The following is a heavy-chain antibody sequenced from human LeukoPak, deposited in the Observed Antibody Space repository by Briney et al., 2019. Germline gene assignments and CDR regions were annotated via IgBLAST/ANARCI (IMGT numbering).Heavy chain of an antibody. Sequence: SVTLSLICPVDAGSLGYYYSRWIRQPTENALDWIGENNSSGSTNYNPSLQSRVSISVDTSKNQFSLKLSSVTAADTAVYYCARGGFYCGDDCYVDYWGQGTLVTVSS. CDR1: AGSLGYYY. D-gene: IGHD2-21*02. CDR2: NNSSGST. V-gene: IGHV4-34*01. J-gene: IGHJ4*02. CDR3: ARGGFYCGDDCYVDY.